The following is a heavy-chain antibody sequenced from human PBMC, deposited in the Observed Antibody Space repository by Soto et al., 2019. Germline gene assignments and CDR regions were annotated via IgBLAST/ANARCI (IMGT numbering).Heavy chain of an antibody. CDR1: GGSISSDYYH. Sequence: SETLSLTCNVSGGSISSDYYHWTWVRQSPERGLEWIGYIHHSGSSLYNPSLKSRVTISVDTSKNQFSLHLSSVTAADTAVYFCAREDDGGDSLDVWGQGTTVTVSS. CDR2: IHHSGSS. D-gene: IGHD2-21*02. V-gene: IGHV4-30-4*08. CDR3: AREDDGGDSLDV. J-gene: IGHJ6*02.